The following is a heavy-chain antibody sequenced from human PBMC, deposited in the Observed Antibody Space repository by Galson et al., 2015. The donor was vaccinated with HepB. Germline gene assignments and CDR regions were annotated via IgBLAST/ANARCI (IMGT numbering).Heavy chain of an antibody. J-gene: IGHJ4*01. CDR2: ISASGGST. V-gene: IGHV3-23*01. D-gene: IGHD2-21*01. CDR1: GFDFGRYG. CDR3: AEGRGSCGGGTCWYVDY. Sequence: SLRLSCAASGFDFGRYGMTWVRQAPGKGLEWVSAISASGGSTWYADSVKGRFTISRDNSKNTVFLQMNSLRAGETVVYYFAEGRGSCGGGTCWYVDYWGQGTLVTVSA.